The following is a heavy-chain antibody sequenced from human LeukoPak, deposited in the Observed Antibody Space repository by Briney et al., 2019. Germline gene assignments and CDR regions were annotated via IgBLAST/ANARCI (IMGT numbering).Heavy chain of an antibody. CDR2: ISSSSSYI. CDR3: ARKAVAGTVDY. D-gene: IGHD6-19*01. J-gene: IGHJ4*02. CDR1: GFTFSSYS. Sequence: GGSLRLSCAASGFTFSSYSMNWVRQAPGKGLEWVSSISSSSSYIYYADSVRGRFTISRDNDKNSLYLQMNSLRAEDTAVYYCARKAVAGTVDYWGQGTLVTVSS. V-gene: IGHV3-21*01.